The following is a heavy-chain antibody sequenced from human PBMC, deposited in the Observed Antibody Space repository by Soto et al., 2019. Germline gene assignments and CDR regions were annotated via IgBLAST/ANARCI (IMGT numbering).Heavy chain of an antibody. J-gene: IGHJ5*02. CDR2: VHRSGTT. CDR1: SGSISTDYW. CDR3: ARGVSFRWVS. Sequence: QVQLQESGPGLVKPSGTLSLTCAFSSGSISTDYWWSWVRPPPGKGLEWIGEVHRSGTTNYIQSLTSRVTMSVDKSGNQVSLELTSVAAADTAVYYCARGVSFRWVSWGQGTLVTVSS. D-gene: IGHD2-8*01. V-gene: IGHV4-4*02.